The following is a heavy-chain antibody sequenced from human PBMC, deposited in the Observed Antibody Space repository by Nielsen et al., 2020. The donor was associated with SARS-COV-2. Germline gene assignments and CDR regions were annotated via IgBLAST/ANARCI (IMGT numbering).Heavy chain of an antibody. V-gene: IGHV4-34*01. CDR2: INHSGST. Sequence: SETLSLTCAVYGGSFSGYYWSWIRQPPGKGLEWIGEINHSGSTNYNPSLKSRVTISVDTSKNQFSLKLSSVTAADTAVYYCARQDYSSGLGYWGQGTLVTVSS. J-gene: IGHJ4*02. D-gene: IGHD6-19*01. CDR3: ARQDYSSGLGY. CDR1: GGSFSGYY.